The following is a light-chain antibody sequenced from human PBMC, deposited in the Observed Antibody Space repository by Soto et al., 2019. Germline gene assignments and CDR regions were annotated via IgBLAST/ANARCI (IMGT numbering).Light chain of an antibody. Sequence: QSVLTQPPSASGTPGQRVTISCSGSSSNIGSNYVYWYQQLPGTAPKLLIYRNNQRPSGVPDRFSGSKSGTSASLAISGLRSEDEADYYCAAWDDGLSGCYVFGTGTKVTVL. CDR2: RNN. CDR1: SSNIGSNY. V-gene: IGLV1-47*01. J-gene: IGLJ1*01. CDR3: AAWDDGLSGCYV.